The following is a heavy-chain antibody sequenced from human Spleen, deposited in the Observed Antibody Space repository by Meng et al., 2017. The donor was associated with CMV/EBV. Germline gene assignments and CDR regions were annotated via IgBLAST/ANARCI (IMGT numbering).Heavy chain of an antibody. J-gene: IGHJ4*02. V-gene: IGHV3-53*01. CDR1: GFTFSSYS. D-gene: IGHD1-7*01. CDR3: ARASVNWNYGWHFED. CDR2: IYSGGST. Sequence: ESLKISCAASGFTFSSYSMNWVRQAPGKGLEWVSVIYSGGSTYYSDSVKGRFTISRDNSKNTLYLQMNSLRAEDTAVYYCARASVNWNYGWHFEDWGQGTLVTVSS.